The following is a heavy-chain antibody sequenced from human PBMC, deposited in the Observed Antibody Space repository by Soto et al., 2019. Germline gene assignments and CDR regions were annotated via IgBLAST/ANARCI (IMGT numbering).Heavy chain of an antibody. V-gene: IGHV4-59*08. D-gene: IGHD2-2*01. CDR2: IYYSGST. CDR3: ARQSYCSSTSCYADWWFDP. J-gene: IGHJ5*02. Sequence: SETLSLTCTVSGGSISSYYWSWIRQPPGKGLEWIGYIYYSGSTNYNPSLKSRVTISVDTSKNQFSLKLSSVTAADTAVYYCARQSYCSSTSCYADWWFDPWGQGTLVTVSS. CDR1: GGSISSYY.